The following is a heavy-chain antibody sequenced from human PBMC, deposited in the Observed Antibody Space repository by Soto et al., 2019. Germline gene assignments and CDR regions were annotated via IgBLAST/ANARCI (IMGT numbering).Heavy chain of an antibody. D-gene: IGHD4-17*01. V-gene: IGHV2-5*02. Sequence: SGPTLVNPTQTLTLTCTFSGFSLSTSGVGVGWIRQPPGKALEWLALIYWDDDKRYSPSLKSRLTITKDTSKNQVVLTMTNMDPVDTATYYCAHRLSGNYGDYVEYFQHWGQGTLVTVSS. CDR3: AHRLSGNYGDYVEYFQH. J-gene: IGHJ1*01. CDR2: IYWDDDK. CDR1: GFSLSTSGVG.